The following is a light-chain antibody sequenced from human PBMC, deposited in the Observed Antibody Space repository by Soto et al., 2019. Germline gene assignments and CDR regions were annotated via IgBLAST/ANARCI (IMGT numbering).Light chain of an antibody. CDR3: SSYTSSSTEV. V-gene: IGLV2-14*01. CDR1: SSDVGGYNY. CDR2: DVS. J-gene: IGLJ1*01. Sequence: QSVLTQPASVSGSPGQSITISCTGTSSDVGGYNYVSWYQQHPGKAPKVMIYDVSNRPSGISNRFSGSKSGSTASLTISGLQAEDEADYYCSSYTSSSTEVFGTGTKVTVL.